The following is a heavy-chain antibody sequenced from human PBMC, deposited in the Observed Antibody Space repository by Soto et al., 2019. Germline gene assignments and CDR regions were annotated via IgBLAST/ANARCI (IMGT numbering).Heavy chain of an antibody. Sequence: SETLSLTCTVSGGSISSGDYYWSWVRQPPGKGLEWIGYIYYSGSTYYNPSLKSRVTISVDTSKNQFSLKLSSVTAADTAVYYCARDQNDYSNYGPELDYYYYYYGMDVWGQGTTVTVSS. V-gene: IGHV4-30-4*01. J-gene: IGHJ6*02. CDR2: IYYSGST. D-gene: IGHD4-4*01. CDR3: ARDQNDYSNYGPELDYYYYYYGMDV. CDR1: GGSISSGDYY.